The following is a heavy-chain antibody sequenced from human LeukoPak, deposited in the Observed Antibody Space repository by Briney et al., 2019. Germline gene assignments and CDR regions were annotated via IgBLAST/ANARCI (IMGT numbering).Heavy chain of an antibody. D-gene: IGHD2-2*01. J-gene: IGHJ3*02. CDR1: GDSINSLDL. CDR2: MYLSGTT. V-gene: IGHV4-4*02. Sequence: PSETLSLTCTVSGDSINSLDLWSWVRQPPGKGLEWIGEMYLSGTTHSTPSVKSRVTISIDKSKNQFFLNLSSVTVADTAVYYCARALRHWGVPAAMKRSFDIWGQGTMVTVSS. CDR3: ARALRHWGVPAAMKRSFDI.